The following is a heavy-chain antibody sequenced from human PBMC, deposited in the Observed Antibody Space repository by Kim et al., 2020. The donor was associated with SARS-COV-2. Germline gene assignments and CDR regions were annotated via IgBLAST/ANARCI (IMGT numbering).Heavy chain of an antibody. CDR3: AKDLGGSGTTYYFDY. Sequence: DSVEGRFTISRDNSKNTLYLQMNSLRAEDTAVYYCAKDLGGSGTTYYFDYWGQGTLVTVSS. D-gene: IGHD3-10*01. V-gene: IGHV3-23*01. J-gene: IGHJ4*02.